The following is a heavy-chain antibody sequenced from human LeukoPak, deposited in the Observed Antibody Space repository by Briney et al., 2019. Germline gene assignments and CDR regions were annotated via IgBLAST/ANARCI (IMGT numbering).Heavy chain of an antibody. D-gene: IGHD3-10*01. J-gene: IGHJ3*01. CDR2: INPNSGGT. CDR3: ASGREYSGSGSHDDAFDV. Sequence: ASVKVSCKASGYTFTGYHMHWVRQAPEHWLEWMGWINPNSGGTNYAQKFQGRVTMTRDTSISTAYMELSRLGSDDTAVYYCASGREYSGSGSHDDAFDVWGQGTMVTVSS. CDR1: GYTFTGYH. V-gene: IGHV1-2*02.